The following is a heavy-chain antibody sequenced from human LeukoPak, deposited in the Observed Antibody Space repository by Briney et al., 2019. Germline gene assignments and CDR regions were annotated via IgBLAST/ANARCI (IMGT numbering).Heavy chain of an antibody. D-gene: IGHD1-14*01. J-gene: IGHJ4*02. CDR2: INQGGSEG. Sequence: GGSLRLSCAVSGFTFSNYWMSWVRQAPGKGLEWVANINQGGSEGYYVDSVKGRFTISRDDAKNSLYLQTNSLRAEDTAVYYCARAGRTASRDYWGQGTLVTVSS. V-gene: IGHV3-7*01. CDR1: GFTFSNYW. CDR3: ARAGRTASRDY.